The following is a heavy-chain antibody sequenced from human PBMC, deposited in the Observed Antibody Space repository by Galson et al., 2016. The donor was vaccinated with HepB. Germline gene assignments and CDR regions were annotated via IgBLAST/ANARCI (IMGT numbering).Heavy chain of an antibody. CDR2: ISYSGNI. CDR1: GGSISSGGYY. D-gene: IGHD3-3*01. V-gene: IGHV4-31*03. CDR3: ARSEYYDFWSGYYGWFDS. Sequence: TLSLTCTVSGGSISSGGYYWSWIRQHPGMGLEWIGYISYSGNIYYNPSLKSRVSISVDTSKNQFSLRLSFVTAADTAVYYCARSEYYDFWSGYYGWFDSWGQGTLVTVSS. J-gene: IGHJ5*01.